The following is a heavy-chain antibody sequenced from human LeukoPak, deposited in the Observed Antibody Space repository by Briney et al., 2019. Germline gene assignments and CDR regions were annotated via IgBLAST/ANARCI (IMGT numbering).Heavy chain of an antibody. V-gene: IGHV3-7*05. D-gene: IGHD5-12*01. CDR2: MKFDGSEI. J-gene: IGHJ4*02. CDR3: AREGTITAYNFDY. CDR1: GFAFSSYW. Sequence: GGSLRLSCAASGFAFSSYWMSWVRQAPGKGLEWVANMKFDGSEIYYVDSVKGRFTISRDNAKNSLYLQMNSPRGEDTAVYYCAREGTITAYNFDYWGQGTLVTVSS.